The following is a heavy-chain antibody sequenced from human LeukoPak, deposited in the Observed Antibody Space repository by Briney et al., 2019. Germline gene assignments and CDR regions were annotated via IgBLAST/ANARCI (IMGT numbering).Heavy chain of an antibody. CDR1: GGSISSYY. CDR2: IYYSGST. J-gene: IGHJ4*02. D-gene: IGHD6-13*01. CDR3: ASGVEQQLGPGFDY. V-gene: IGHV4-59*01. Sequence: KPSETLSLTCTVSGGSISSYYWSWIRQPPGKGLEWIGYIYYSGSTNYNPSLKSRVTISVDTSKNQFSLKLSSVTAADTAVYYCASGVEQQLGPGFDYWGQGTLVTVSS.